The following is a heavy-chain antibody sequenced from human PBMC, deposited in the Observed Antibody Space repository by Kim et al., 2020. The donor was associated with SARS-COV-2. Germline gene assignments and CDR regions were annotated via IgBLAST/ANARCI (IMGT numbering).Heavy chain of an antibody. CDR3: AKEACLDYYDSSGHCMDV. Sequence: GGSLRLSCAASGFTFSSYGMHWVRQAPGKGLEWVAVISYDGSNKYYADSVKGRFTISRDNSKNTLYLQMNSLRAEDTAVYYCAKEACLDYYDSSGHCMDVWRQGNTHTV. J-gene: IGHJ6*01. CDR2: ISYDGSNK. V-gene: IGHV3-30*18. CDR1: GFTFSSYG. D-gene: IGHD3-22*01.